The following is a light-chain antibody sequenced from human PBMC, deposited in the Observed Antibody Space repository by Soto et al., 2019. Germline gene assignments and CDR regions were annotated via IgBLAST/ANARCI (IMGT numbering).Light chain of an antibody. CDR3: QQYGDSPLT. J-gene: IGKJ4*01. V-gene: IGKV3-20*01. CDR2: GVS. CDR1: QSVTSSY. Sequence: IVLTQSPGTVSLSPWERATLSCRASQSVTSSYLAWYQQKPGQAPRLLIYGVSSGATGIPDRFSGSGAGTDFTLTISRLEPEDFAVYYCQQYGDSPLTFGGGTKVDIK.